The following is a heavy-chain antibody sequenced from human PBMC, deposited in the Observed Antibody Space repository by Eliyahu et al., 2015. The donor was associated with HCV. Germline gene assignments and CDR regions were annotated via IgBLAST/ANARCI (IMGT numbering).Heavy chain of an antibody. CDR3: ASGLYFGESRS. D-gene: IGHD3-10*01. CDR2: ITPSSQTT. J-gene: IGHJ4*02. CDR1: GLTLGDYX. V-gene: IGHV3-23*01. Sequence: EVQLLESGGGLVQPGGSLRLSCAAXGLTLGDYXMTWVRRAPGKGLEWVSSITPSSQTTRYADSVKGRFTISRDNSKNTLYLELNSLRAEDTAIYYCASGLYFGESRSWGQGTLVTVSS.